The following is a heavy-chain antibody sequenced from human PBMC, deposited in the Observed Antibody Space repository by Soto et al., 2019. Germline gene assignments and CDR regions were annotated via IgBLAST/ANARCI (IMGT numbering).Heavy chain of an antibody. V-gene: IGHV4-59*01. J-gene: IGHJ5*02. CDR3: ARSRWSQRPSNWFDP. D-gene: IGHD6-25*01. CDR1: GGSITSYY. Sequence: SETLSLTCTVSGGSITSYYWTWIRQPPGKGLEWIGYISYSGSTKYNPSLKSRVTISIDTSKKQFFLKLNSMTAADTAVYYCARSRWSQRPSNWFDPWGQGTLVTVSS. CDR2: ISYSGST.